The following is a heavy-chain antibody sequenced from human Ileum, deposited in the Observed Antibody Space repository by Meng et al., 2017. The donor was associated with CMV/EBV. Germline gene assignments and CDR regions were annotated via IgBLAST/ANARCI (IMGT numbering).Heavy chain of an antibody. CDR3: ARDPAADDS. CDR2: ITTGSKSM. J-gene: IGHJ4*02. V-gene: IGHV3-21*01. D-gene: IGHD2-2*01. CDR1: GFTFSSYA. Sequence: RLSCAASGFTFSSYAMNWVRQAPGKGLEWVSSITTGSKSMFYADSVKGRFTISRDDASKILYLQMNSLRAEDTAVYYCARDPAADDSWGQGTLVTVSS.